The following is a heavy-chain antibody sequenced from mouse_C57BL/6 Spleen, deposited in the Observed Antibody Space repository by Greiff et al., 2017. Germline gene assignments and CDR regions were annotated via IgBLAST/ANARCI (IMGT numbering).Heavy chain of an antibody. CDR3: SRCGTGNDY. CDR1: GYSITSGYY. V-gene: IGHV3-6*01. CDR2: ISYDGSN. J-gene: IGHJ2*01. Sequence: ESGPGLVKPSQSLSLTCSVTGYSITSGYYWNWIRQFPGNKLEWMGYISYDGSNHYNPSLKNRISITRYSSKNQFFLKLNSVTTENPATYYCSRCGTGNDYWGQGTTLTVSS. D-gene: IGHD4-1*01.